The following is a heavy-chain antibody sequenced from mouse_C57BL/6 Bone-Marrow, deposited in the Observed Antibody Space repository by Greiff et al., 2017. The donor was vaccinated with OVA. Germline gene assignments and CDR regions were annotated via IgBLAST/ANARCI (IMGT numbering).Heavy chain of an antibody. CDR2: INYDGSST. CDR3: ARDTFYGSTTRAMDY. V-gene: IGHV5-16*01. J-gene: IGHJ4*01. CDR1: GFTFSDYY. Sequence: EVKLMESEGGLVQPGSSMKLSCTASGFTFSDYYMAWVRQVPEKGLEWVANINYDGSSTYYLDSLKSRFIISRDNAKNILYLQMSSLKSEDTATYYCARDTFYGSTTRAMDYWGQGTSVTVSS. D-gene: IGHD1-1*01.